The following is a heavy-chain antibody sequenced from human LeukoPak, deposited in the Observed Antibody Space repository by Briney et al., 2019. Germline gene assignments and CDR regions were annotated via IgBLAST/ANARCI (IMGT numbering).Heavy chain of an antibody. V-gene: IGHV1-2*06. CDR1: GYTFTSYG. J-gene: IGHJ4*02. CDR3: ASSYCGDDCWGGTLAY. CDR2: INPNSGGT. D-gene: IGHD2-21*02. Sequence: ASVKVSCKASGYTFTSYGISWVRQAPGQGLEWMGRINPNSGGTNYAQKFQGRVTMTRDTSISTAYMELSRLRSDDTAVYYCASSYCGDDCWGGTLAYWGQGTLVTVSS.